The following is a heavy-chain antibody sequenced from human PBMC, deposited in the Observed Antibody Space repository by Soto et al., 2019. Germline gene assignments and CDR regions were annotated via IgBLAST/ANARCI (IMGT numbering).Heavy chain of an antibody. Sequence: WSLRLSCAASGFTFSSYSMNWVRQAPGKGLEWVSSISSTSRYIYYADSVKGRFTISRDNAKNSLYLQINSLRAEDTAVYYCASDHHVDTALASTYNFDSWGQGTLVTVSS. CDR3: ASDHHVDTALASTYNFDS. CDR1: GFTFSSYS. CDR2: ISSTSRYI. J-gene: IGHJ4*02. D-gene: IGHD5-18*01. V-gene: IGHV3-21*01.